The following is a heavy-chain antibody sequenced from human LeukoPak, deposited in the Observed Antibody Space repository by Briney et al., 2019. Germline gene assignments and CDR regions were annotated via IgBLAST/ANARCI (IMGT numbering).Heavy chain of an antibody. CDR1: GGSISSGGYY. Sequence: SETPSLTCTVSGGSISSGGYYWSWIRQHPGKGLEWIGYIYYSGSTYYNPSLKSRVTISVDTSKNQFSLKLSSVTAADTAVYYCAREAGRGYYYDSSGYSHWGQGTLVTVSS. CDR3: AREAGRGYYYDSSGYSH. J-gene: IGHJ4*02. CDR2: IYYSGST. D-gene: IGHD3-22*01. V-gene: IGHV4-31*03.